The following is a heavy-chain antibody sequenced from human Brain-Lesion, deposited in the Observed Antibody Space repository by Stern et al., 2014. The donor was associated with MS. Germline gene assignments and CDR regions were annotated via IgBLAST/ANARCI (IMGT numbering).Heavy chain of an antibody. CDR1: GGSISSNSYY. CDR2: IYYRGST. Sequence: QVQLVESGPGLVKPSETLSLTCTVSGGSISSNSYYWGWIRQPPGKGLEWIGSIYYRGSTYYNPSLKSRVTLSKDTSKTRFSLNLNSVTAADTAVYFCAKVWLGELPENPFDYWGQGTLVTVSS. V-gene: IGHV4-39*02. CDR3: AKVWLGELPENPFDY. D-gene: IGHD3-10*01. J-gene: IGHJ4*02.